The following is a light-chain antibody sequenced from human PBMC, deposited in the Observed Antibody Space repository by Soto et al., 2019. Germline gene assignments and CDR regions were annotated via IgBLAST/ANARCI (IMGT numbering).Light chain of an antibody. J-gene: IGKJ1*01. CDR2: GAS. CDR1: ESVGRN. CDR3: QQYHSWPPRT. Sequence: EIVMTQSPATLSLSPGERATLSCRASESVGRNLAWYQQKPGQAPRLLIYGASTRATAIPPRFSGTGSGTDFTLTISSLQSEDFAVYYCQQYHSWPPRTFGQGTKVDIK. V-gene: IGKV3-15*01.